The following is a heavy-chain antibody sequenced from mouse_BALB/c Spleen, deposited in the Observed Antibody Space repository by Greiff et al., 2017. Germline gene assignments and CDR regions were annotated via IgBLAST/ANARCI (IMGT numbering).Heavy chain of an antibody. V-gene: IGHV2-2*02. CDR3: ARGDYDGYYVWFAY. CDR1: GFSLTSYG. D-gene: IGHD2-3*01. CDR2: IWSGGST. Sequence: VMLVESGPGLVQPSQSLSITCTVSGFSLTSYGVHWVRQSPGKGLEWLGVIWSGGSTDYNAAFISRLSISKDNSKSQVFFKMNSLQANDTAIYYCARGDYDGYYVWFAYWGQGTLVTVSA. J-gene: IGHJ3*01.